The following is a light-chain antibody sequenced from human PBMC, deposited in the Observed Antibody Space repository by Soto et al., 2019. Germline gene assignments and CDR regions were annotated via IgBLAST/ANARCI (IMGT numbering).Light chain of an antibody. CDR2: DTS. Sequence: EVVMRQSPATLSVSPGEGATPSCRASQGIGDTLAWYQHKPGQTPRLLIYDTSTRATGVPTRFSGSRSGAEFTLTINSLQSEDSAVYYCQPYNNWPLTFGGGTKVDIK. CDR3: QPYNNWPLT. J-gene: IGKJ4*01. V-gene: IGKV3-15*01. CDR1: QGIGDT.